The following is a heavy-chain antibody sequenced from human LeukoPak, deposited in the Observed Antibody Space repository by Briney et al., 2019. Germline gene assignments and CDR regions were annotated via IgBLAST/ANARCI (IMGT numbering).Heavy chain of an antibody. Sequence: GGSLRLSCAASGFTFSSYAMSWVRQAPGKGLEWVSDISGSGGSTYYADSVKGRFTISRNNSKKTLYLQMNSLSADDTAVYYCAKGIAAACTDYFDYWGQGTLVSVSS. J-gene: IGHJ4*02. CDR2: ISGSGGST. D-gene: IGHD6-13*01. V-gene: IGHV3-23*01. CDR3: AKGIAAACTDYFDY. CDR1: GFTFSSYA.